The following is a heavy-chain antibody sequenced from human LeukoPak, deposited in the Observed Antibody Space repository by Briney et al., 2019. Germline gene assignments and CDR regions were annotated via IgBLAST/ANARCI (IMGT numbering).Heavy chain of an antibody. CDR2: IYPGDSDT. CDR3: ARGARAVFYYMDV. CDR1: GYSFTSYW. V-gene: IGHV5-51*01. J-gene: IGHJ6*03. D-gene: IGHD3-16*01. Sequence: GESLRISCKGSGYSFTSYWIGWVRQMPGKGLGWMGIIYPGDSDTRYSPSFQGQVTILADKSISTAYLQWSSLKASDTAMYYCARGARAVFYYMDVWGKGTTVTVSS.